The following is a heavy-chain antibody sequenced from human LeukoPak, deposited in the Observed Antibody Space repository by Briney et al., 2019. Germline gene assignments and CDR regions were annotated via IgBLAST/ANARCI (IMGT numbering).Heavy chain of an antibody. J-gene: IGHJ4*02. D-gene: IGHD2-2*01. Sequence: PGGSLRLSCAASGFTFGSYWMHWARHAPGKGLVWLSRINSDGSDTKYADSVKGRFTISRDNAKSTLYVHMNSLRAEDTAVYYCVRGGCSRTSCLDYWGQGTLVTVSS. CDR2: INSDGSDT. CDR1: GFTFGSYW. V-gene: IGHV3-74*01. CDR3: VRGGCSRTSCLDY.